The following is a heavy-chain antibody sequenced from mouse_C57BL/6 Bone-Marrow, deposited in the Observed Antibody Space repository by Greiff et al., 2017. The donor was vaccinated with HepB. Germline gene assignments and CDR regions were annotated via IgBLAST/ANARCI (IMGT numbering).Heavy chain of an antibody. J-gene: IGHJ4*01. V-gene: IGHV1-64*01. CDR1: GYTFTSYW. D-gene: IGHD2-3*01. Sequence: QVQLQQPGAELVKPGASVKLSCKASGYTFTSYWMHWVKQRPGQGLEWIGMIHPNSGSTNYNEKFKSKATLTVDKSSSTAYMQLSSLTSEDSAVYYCAWRGSYEGAMDYWGQGTSVTVSS. CDR3: AWRGSYEGAMDY. CDR2: IHPNSGST.